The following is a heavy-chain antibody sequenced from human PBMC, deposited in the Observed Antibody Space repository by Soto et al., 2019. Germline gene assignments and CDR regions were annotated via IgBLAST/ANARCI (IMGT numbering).Heavy chain of an antibody. D-gene: IGHD5-18*01. CDR3: ARALYSYGPKFDP. J-gene: IGHJ5*02. CDR1: GGSISRYY. Sequence: PSATLSLTCTVSGGSISRYYWSWIRHPPGKGLEWIGYIYYSGSTNYNPSLKSRVTISVDTSKNQFSLKLSSVTAADTAVYYCARALYSYGPKFDPWGQGTLVTVS. V-gene: IGHV4-59*01. CDR2: IYYSGST.